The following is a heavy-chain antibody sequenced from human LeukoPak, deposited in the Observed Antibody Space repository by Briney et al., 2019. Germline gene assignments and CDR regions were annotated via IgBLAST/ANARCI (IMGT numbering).Heavy chain of an antibody. D-gene: IGHD1-14*01. Sequence: PSETLSLTCTVSGGSFSSYYWSWIWQPAGKGLECIGRIYISGSTSYNPSLKSRVTMSVDTSKNQFSLRLSSVTAADTAVYYCATANRYSLYMDVWGKGTTVTVSS. CDR3: ATANRYSLYMDV. CDR2: IYISGST. V-gene: IGHV4-4*07. J-gene: IGHJ6*03. CDR1: GGSFSSYY.